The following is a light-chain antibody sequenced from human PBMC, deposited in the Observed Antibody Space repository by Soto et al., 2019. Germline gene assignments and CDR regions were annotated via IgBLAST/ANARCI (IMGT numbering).Light chain of an antibody. CDR1: QSVLYGSNNKNY. J-gene: IGKJ5*01. CDR3: QQYYSPPIT. V-gene: IGKV4-1*01. Sequence: DSVRNEPQDSLDGSLVDMATIRFKSSQSVLYGSNNKNYLGWYQQKPGQPPKLLIYWASTRESGVPDRFSGSGSGTDFTLTVSSLQAEDVAVYYCQQYYSPPITFGQGTRLEIK. CDR2: WAS.